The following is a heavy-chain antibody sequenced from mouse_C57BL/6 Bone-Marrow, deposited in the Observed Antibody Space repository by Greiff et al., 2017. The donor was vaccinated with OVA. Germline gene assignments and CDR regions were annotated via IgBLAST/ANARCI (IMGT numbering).Heavy chain of an antibody. Sequence: QVHVKQPGAELVKPGASVKLSCKASGYTFTSYWMQWVKQRPGQGLEWIGEIDPSASYTNYNQKFKGKATLTVDTSSSTAYMQLSSLTSEDSAVYYCAREDYYGSSPYWYFDVWGTGTTVTVSS. J-gene: IGHJ1*03. CDR1: GYTFTSYW. CDR3: AREDYYGSSPYWYFDV. V-gene: IGHV1-50*01. CDR2: IDPSASYT. D-gene: IGHD1-1*01.